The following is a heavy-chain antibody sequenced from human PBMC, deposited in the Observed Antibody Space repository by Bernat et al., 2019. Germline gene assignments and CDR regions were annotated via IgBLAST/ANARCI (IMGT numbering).Heavy chain of an antibody. Sequence: ELQLVESGGGLVQPGGSLRLSCAASGFTFSSYWMSWVRQAPGKGLEWVANIKQDGSEKYYVDSVKGRFTISRDNAKNSLYLQMNSLRAEDTAVCYCARGTSTSAPYMDVWGKGTTVTVSS. CDR2: IKQDGSEK. CDR3: ARGTSTSAPYMDV. CDR1: GFTFSSYW. J-gene: IGHJ6*03. V-gene: IGHV3-7*03.